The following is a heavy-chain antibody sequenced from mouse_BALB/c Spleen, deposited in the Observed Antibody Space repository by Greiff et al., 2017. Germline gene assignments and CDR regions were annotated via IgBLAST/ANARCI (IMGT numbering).Heavy chain of an antibody. V-gene: IGHV1S56*01. CDR1: GYTFTSYY. CDR3: AREDYGNFFYAMDY. D-gene: IGHD2-1*01. J-gene: IGHJ4*01. Sequence: QVQLQQSGPELVKPGASVRISCKASGYTFTSYYIHWVKQRPGQGLEWIGWIYPGNVNTKYNEKFKGKATLTADKSSSTAYMQLSSLTSEDSAVYFCAREDYGNFFYAMDYWGQGTSVTVSS. CDR2: IYPGNVNT.